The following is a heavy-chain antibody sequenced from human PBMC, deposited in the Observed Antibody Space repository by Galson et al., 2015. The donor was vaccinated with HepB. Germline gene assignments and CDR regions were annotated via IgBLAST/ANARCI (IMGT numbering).Heavy chain of an antibody. V-gene: IGHV4-59*01. D-gene: IGHD3-16*01. Sequence: LSLTCTVSGGSISSYYWSWIRQPPGKGLEWIGYIYYSGSTNYNPSLKSRVTISVDTSKNQFSLKLSSVTAADTAVYYCARIGLGADYWGQGTLVTVSS. CDR1: GGSISSYY. CDR3: ARIGLGADY. CDR2: IYYSGST. J-gene: IGHJ4*02.